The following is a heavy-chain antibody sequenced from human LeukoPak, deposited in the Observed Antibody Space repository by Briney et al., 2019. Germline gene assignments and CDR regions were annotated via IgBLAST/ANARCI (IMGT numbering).Heavy chain of an antibody. J-gene: IGHJ4*02. D-gene: IGHD3-16*01. V-gene: IGHV3-21*01. CDR1: GFTFSSYS. Sequence: PGGSLRLFCAASGFTFSSYSMNWVRQAPGKGLEWVSSISSSSSYIYYADSVKGRFTISRDNAKNSLYLQMNSLRAEDTAVYYCARETNDYVWGSLGYFDYWGQGTLVTVSS. CDR2: ISSSSSYI. CDR3: ARETNDYVWGSLGYFDY.